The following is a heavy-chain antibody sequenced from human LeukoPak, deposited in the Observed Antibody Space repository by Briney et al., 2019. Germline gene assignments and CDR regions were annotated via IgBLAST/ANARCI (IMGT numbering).Heavy chain of an antibody. CDR2: ISYDGSDK. J-gene: IGHJ4*02. CDR3: ARLGYCSSTSCHRAFDY. Sequence: PGGSLRLSCAASGFTFRSYAMHWVRQAPGKGLEWVAVISYDGSDKYYADSVKGRFTISRENSMNTLYLQMNSLRAEDTAVYYCARLGYCSSTSCHRAFDYWGQGTLVTVSS. D-gene: IGHD2-2*01. CDR1: GFTFRSYA. V-gene: IGHV3-30*04.